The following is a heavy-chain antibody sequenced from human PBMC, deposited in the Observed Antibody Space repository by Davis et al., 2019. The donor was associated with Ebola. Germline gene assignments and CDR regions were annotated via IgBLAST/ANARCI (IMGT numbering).Heavy chain of an antibody. CDR1: GDITNY. J-gene: IGHJ4*02. V-gene: IGHV4-4*02. CDR2: IHHTGAT. D-gene: IGHD5-24*01. Sequence: PSETLSLTCAVSGDITNYWTWVRQPPGKGLEWIGEIHHTGATKYNPSLKSRATMSIDKSKNHFSLELRSVTAADTAVYHCARGGEMATINYWGQGTLVTVSS. CDR3: ARGGEMATINY.